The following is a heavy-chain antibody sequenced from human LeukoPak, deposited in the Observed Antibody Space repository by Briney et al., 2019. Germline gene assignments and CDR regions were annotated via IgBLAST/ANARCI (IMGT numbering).Heavy chain of an antibody. CDR1: GYTFTSYG. J-gene: IGHJ5*02. CDR2: IGPYNGNT. CDR3: AGQGGYAWSWFDP. D-gene: IGHD3-3*01. V-gene: IGHV1-18*01. Sequence: ASVKVSCKASGYTFTSYGIGWVRQAPGQGLEWMGRIGPYNGNTKYPQKFQGRVIVTTDTATTTVYMELRSLTSDDTAMYYCAGQGGYAWSWFDPWGQGTLVTVSS.